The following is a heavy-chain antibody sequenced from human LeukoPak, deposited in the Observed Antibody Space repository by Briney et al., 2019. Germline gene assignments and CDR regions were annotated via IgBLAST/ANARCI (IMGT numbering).Heavy chain of an antibody. D-gene: IGHD3-22*01. CDR2: VNHSGTT. V-gene: IGHV4-34*01. Sequence: SETLSLTCTVYGESFSGYYWSWIRQPPGKGLEWIGGVNHSGTTNHNPSLKSRVTISVDTSKNQFSLKLSSVTAADTAVYYCARHGYYYDSSGYYDWFDPWGQGTLVTVSS. CDR1: GESFSGYY. J-gene: IGHJ5*02. CDR3: ARHGYYYDSSGYYDWFDP.